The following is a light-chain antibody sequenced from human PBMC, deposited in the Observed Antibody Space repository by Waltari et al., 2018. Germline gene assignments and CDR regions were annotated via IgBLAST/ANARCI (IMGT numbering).Light chain of an antibody. V-gene: IGKV4-1*01. Sequence: CYRPNNKNYCGWDQPKPGQPPKLLIYWASTRESGVPDRFSGSGSGTDFTLTISSLQAEDVAVYYCQQYYSTPPTFGQGTKLEIK. CDR1: CYRPNNKNY. CDR2: WAS. CDR3: QQYYSTPPT. J-gene: IGKJ2*01.